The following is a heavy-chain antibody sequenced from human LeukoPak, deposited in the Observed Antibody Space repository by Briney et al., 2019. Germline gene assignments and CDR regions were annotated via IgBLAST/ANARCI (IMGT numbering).Heavy chain of an antibody. CDR2: ISGSGGST. D-gene: IGHD3-3*01. Sequence: GGSLRLSCAASGFTFSSYAMSWVRQAPGKGLEWVSAISGSGGSTYYADSVKGRFTISRDNSKNTLYLQMNSLRAEDTAVYYCAKATLRLFGVVITYFDYWGQGTLVTVSS. CDR1: GFTFSSYA. J-gene: IGHJ4*02. CDR3: AKATLRLFGVVITYFDY. V-gene: IGHV3-23*01.